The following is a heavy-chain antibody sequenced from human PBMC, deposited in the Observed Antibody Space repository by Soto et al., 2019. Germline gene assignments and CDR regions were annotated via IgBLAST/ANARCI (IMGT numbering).Heavy chain of an antibody. CDR2: IYSGGST. J-gene: IGHJ5*01. D-gene: IGHD6-13*01. V-gene: IGHV3-53*01. Sequence: GGSLRLSCAASGFTVSSNYMSWVRQAPGKGLEWVSVIYSGGSTYYADSVKGRFTISRDNSKNTLYLQMNSLRAEDTAVYYCAKDPVAAAGTGWFDSWGQGTLVTVS. CDR1: GFTVSSNY. CDR3: AKDPVAAAGTGWFDS.